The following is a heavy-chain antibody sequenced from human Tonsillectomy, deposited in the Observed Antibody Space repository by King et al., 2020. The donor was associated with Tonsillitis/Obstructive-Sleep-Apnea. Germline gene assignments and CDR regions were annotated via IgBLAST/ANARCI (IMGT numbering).Heavy chain of an antibody. D-gene: IGHD1-14*01. CDR1: GGSISSYY. J-gene: IGHJ6*03. CDR2: IYYGGST. CDR3: ARDPDDYMDV. V-gene: IGHV4-59*01. Sequence: QLQESGPGLVKPSETLSLTCTVSGGSISSYYGSWIRRPQGKGLGGMGYIYYGGSTNYNPSLKSGVTISVDTSKNQFSLKLSSVTAADTAVYYCARDPDDYMDVWGKGTTVTVSS.